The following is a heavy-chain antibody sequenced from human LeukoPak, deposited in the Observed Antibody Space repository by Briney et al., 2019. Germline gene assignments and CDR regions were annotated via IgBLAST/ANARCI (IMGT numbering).Heavy chain of an antibody. J-gene: IGHJ5*02. CDR2: IYHSGGT. CDR3: ARIGYYYGSGSYS. CDR1: GGSISSSNW. Sequence: PSETLSLTCAVSGGSISSSNWWSWVRQPPGRGLEWIGEIYHSGGTNYNPSLKSRVTISVDKSKNQFSLNLSSVTAADTALYYCARIGYYYGSGSYSWGQGTLVTVSS. V-gene: IGHV4-4*02. D-gene: IGHD3-10*01.